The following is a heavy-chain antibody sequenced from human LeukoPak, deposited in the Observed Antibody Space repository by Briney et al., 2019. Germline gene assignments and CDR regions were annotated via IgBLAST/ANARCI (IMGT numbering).Heavy chain of an antibody. D-gene: IGHD5-12*01. CDR2: IYYSGST. V-gene: IGHV4-59*01. CDR3: ARGDGYNGFDY. Sequence: SETLSLTCTVSGGSISSYYWSWIRQPPGKGLEWIGYIYYSGSTNYNPSLKSRVTISVDTSKNQFSLKLSSVTAADTAVYYCARGDGYNGFDYWGQGTLVTVSS. J-gene: IGHJ4*02. CDR1: GGSISSYY.